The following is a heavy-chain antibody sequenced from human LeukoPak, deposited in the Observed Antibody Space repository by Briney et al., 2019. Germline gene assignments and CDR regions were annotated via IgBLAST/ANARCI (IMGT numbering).Heavy chain of an antibody. CDR2: IKSKADGGTT. CDR3: RSMITFGGVIVMDDWFDP. CDR1: GFTFSNAW. J-gene: IGHJ5*02. V-gene: IGHV3-15*01. Sequence: GGSLRLSCAASGFTFSNAWMSWVRQAPGKGLEWVGRIKSKADGGTTDYAAPVKGRFTISRDDSKNTLYLQMNSLKTEDTAVYYCRSMITFGGVIVMDDWFDPWGQGTLVTVSS. D-gene: IGHD3-16*02.